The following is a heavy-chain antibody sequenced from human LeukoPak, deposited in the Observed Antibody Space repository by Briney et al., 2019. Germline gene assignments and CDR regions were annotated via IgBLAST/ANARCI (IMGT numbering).Heavy chain of an antibody. J-gene: IGHJ6*04. Sequence: GGSLRLSCAASGFTFSSFGMHWVRQAPGKGLEWVAFIWYDGSKKDYADSVKGRFTISRDNSENTLYLQMNGLRAEDTAVYYCAKGEYYGSGGVDVWGKGTTVTISS. CDR3: AKGEYYGSGGVDV. CDR2: IWYDGSKK. D-gene: IGHD3-10*01. V-gene: IGHV3-30*02. CDR1: GFTFSSFG.